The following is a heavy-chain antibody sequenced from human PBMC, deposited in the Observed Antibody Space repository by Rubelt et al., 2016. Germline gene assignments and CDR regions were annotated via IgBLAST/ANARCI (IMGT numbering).Heavy chain of an antibody. J-gene: IGHJ5*02. D-gene: IGHD6-13*01. CDR2: IYYSGST. Sequence: QLQLQESGPGLVKPSETLSLTCTVSGGSISSSSYYWGWIRQPPGKGLEWIGSIYYSGSTYSNPSLKSRVTISVDTSKNQFSLKLSSVTAADTAVYYCARVLGGIAAAWGQGTLVTVSS. CDR1: GGSISSSSYY. V-gene: IGHV4-39*07. CDR3: ARVLGGIAAA.